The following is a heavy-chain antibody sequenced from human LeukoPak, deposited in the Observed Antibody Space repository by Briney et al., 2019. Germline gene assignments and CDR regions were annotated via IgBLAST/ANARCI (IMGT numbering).Heavy chain of an antibody. D-gene: IGHD3-10*01. CDR3: ARVRAGTGSGSYYYYMDV. CDR1: GYTFTSYY. J-gene: IGHJ6*03. Sequence: ASVKVSCKASGYTFTSYYMHWVRQAPGQGLEWMGIINPSGGSTNYAQRFQGRVTITADESTSTAYMEMNSLTSEDTAVYYCARVRAGTGSGSYYYYMDVWGKGTTVTISS. CDR2: INPSGGST. V-gene: IGHV1-46*01.